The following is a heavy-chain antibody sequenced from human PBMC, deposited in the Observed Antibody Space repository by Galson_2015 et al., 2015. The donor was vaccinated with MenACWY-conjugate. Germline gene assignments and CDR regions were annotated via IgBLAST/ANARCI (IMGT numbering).Heavy chain of an antibody. CDR2: INTNTGNP. CDR3: ARDTGTGIFDY. D-gene: IGHD1-1*01. V-gene: IGHV7-4-1*02. J-gene: IGHJ4*02. CDR1: GYTLTAYA. Sequence: SVKVSCKASGYTLTAYAMKWVRQAPGQGLEWMGWINTNTGNPTYAQGFTGRFAFPLDTSVSTAYLQISSLKAEDTAVYYCARDTGTGIFDYWGQGTLVTVSS.